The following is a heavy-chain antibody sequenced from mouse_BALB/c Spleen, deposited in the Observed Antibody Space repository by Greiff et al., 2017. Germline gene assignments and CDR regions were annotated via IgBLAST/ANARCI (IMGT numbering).Heavy chain of an antibody. Sequence: EVMLVESGGGLVQPGGSLRLSCATSGFTFTDYYMSWVRQPPGKALEWLGFIRNKANGYTTEYSASVKGRFTISRDNSQSILYLQMNTLRAEDSATNYCARDEGYDGGHWYFDVWGAGTTVTVSS. J-gene: IGHJ1*01. CDR1: GFTFTDYY. V-gene: IGHV7-3*02. CDR2: IRNKANGYTT. D-gene: IGHD2-2*01. CDR3: ARDEGYDGGHWYFDV.